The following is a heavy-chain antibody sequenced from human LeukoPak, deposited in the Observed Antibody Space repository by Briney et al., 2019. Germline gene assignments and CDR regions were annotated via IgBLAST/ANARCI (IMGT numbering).Heavy chain of an antibody. J-gene: IGHJ4*02. Sequence: ASVKVSCKASGYSFTSYGISWVRQAPGQGLEWMGWISTYNANTNYALKLQGRVTLATDTSTSTAYMELKSLRSDDTAVYYCAREECSIGVCYPSGYWGQGTLVTVSS. CDR2: ISTYNANT. V-gene: IGHV1-18*01. CDR1: GYSFTSYG. D-gene: IGHD2-8*01. CDR3: AREECSIGVCYPSGY.